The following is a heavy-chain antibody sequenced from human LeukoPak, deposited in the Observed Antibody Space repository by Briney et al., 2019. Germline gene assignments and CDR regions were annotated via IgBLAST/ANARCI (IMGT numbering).Heavy chain of an antibody. CDR3: ARDRGGSGFYYFDY. Sequence: GGSLRLSCAASGFTFSIYAMHWVRQAPGKGLEWVAGISYNGSNEFYPDSVKGRFTITRDNSKNTVFLQMDSLRAEDTGVYHCARDRGGSGFYYFDYWGQGTLVTVSS. D-gene: IGHD2-15*01. J-gene: IGHJ4*02. CDR1: GFTFSIYA. V-gene: IGHV3-30-3*01. CDR2: ISYNGSNE.